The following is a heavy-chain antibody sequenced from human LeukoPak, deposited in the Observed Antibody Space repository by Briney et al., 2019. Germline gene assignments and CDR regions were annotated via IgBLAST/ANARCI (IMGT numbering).Heavy chain of an antibody. V-gene: IGHV1-46*01. CDR2: INPSGGRT. CDR1: GYTFSNYY. Sequence: GASVRVSFKASGYTFSNYYIYWVRQAPGQGLEWMGVINPSGGRTNYAPQFQGRVTMTRDMSTSTVYMELSSLRSEDTAVYYCARDAEQRISSKGIYSYYYIDVWGKGTTVTVTS. CDR3: ARDAEQRISSKGIYSYYYIDV. D-gene: IGHD3-3*02. J-gene: IGHJ6*03.